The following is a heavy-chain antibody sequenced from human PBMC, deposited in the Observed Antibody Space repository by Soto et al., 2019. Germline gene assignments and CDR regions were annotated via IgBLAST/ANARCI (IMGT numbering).Heavy chain of an antibody. CDR2: ISSGGTST. D-gene: IGHD2-2*01. CDR1: GFTFSTYA. Sequence: GGSLRLSCAASGFTFSTYAMSWVRQAPGKGLEWVSAISSGGTSTYYADSVKGRFTISRDNSKNTLFLQMISLRAEDTAIYYCAKDSRTYYYYGMDVWGQGTTVTVSS. CDR3: AKDSRTYYYYGMDV. V-gene: IGHV3-23*01. J-gene: IGHJ6*02.